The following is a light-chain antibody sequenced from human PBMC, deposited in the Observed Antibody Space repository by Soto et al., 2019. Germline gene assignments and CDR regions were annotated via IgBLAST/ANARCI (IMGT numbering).Light chain of an antibody. V-gene: IGLV1-51*01. CDR3: GAWESRLNAGV. CDR2: ENR. Sequence: QSVLTQPPAVSAAPGQKVTISCSGSSSNIGGSYVSWYQQFPGTAPKLLIYENRKRPSGIPDRFSGSKAGTSAALDITGLQTGDEADYFCGAWESRLNAGVFGGGTKVTVL. J-gene: IGLJ2*01. CDR1: SSNIGGSY.